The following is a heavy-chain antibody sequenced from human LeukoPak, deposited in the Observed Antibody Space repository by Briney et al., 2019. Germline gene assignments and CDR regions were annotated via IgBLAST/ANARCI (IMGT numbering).Heavy chain of an antibody. D-gene: IGHD2-15*01. CDR3: ARHLLGYCSGGNCYYFDF. Sequence: SETLSLTCTVSGGSISSTTYYWGWIRQPPGKGLEWIGSSYYSGSTYYNPSLKSLVTISVDTSKNQFSLKLSSVTAADTAVYYCARHLLGYCSGGNCYYFDFWGQGTLVTVSS. J-gene: IGHJ4*02. CDR1: GGSISSTTYY. CDR2: SYYSGST. V-gene: IGHV4-39*01.